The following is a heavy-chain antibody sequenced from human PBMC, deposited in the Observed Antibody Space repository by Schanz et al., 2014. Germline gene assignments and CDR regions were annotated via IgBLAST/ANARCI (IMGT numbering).Heavy chain of an antibody. V-gene: IGHV3-72*01. CDR3: VRLDVHDY. Sequence: EGQLVESGGGLVQPGGSLRLSCAASGFTFSSYNMNWVRQAPGKGLEWVGRITNKPNNYNTEYAASVKGRFTISRDDSRNSLYLQMSSLKTEDTAVYYCVRLDVHDYWGQGTLVTVSA. J-gene: IGHJ4*02. CDR2: ITNKPNNYNT. D-gene: IGHD3-16*01. CDR1: GFTFSSYN.